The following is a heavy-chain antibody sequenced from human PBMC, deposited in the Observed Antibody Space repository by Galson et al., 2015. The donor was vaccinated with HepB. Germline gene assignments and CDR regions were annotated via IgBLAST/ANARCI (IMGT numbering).Heavy chain of an antibody. Sequence: SLRLSCAASGFTFSSYAMHWVRQAPGRGLEWVAVISYDGSNKYYADSVRGRFTISRDNSKNTLYLQMNSLRAEDTAVYYCAGCLNSHRDSSSWYVGWFDPWGQGTLVTVSS. CDR1: GFTFSSYA. CDR2: ISYDGSNK. D-gene: IGHD6-13*01. V-gene: IGHV3-30-3*01. CDR3: AGCLNSHRDSSSWYVGWFDP. J-gene: IGHJ5*02.